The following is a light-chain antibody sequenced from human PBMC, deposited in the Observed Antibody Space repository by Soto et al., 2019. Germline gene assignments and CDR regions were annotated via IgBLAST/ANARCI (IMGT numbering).Light chain of an antibody. J-gene: IGKJ5*01. CDR1: QGVGSTY. CDR3: QQANSFPLT. Sequence: EILLTQSPGTLSLSPGERATLSCRASQGVGSTYLAWYQHKPGQAPRLLIYGASTRATAIPDRFSGSGSGTDFTLTISCLQSEDFATYYCQQANSFPLTFGQGTRWR. CDR2: GAS. V-gene: IGKV3D-7*01.